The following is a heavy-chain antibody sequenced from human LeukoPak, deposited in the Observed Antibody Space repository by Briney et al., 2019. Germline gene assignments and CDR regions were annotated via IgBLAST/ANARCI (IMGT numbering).Heavy chain of an antibody. V-gene: IGHV1-46*01. J-gene: IGHJ6*03. CDR2: INPSGGST. CDR1: GYTFTSYY. Sequence: ASVKVSCKASGYTFTSYYMHWVRQAPGQGLEWMGIINPSGGSTSYAQKFQGRVTMTRDMSTSTDYMELSSLRSEDTAVYYCARIGYYGSGAVVGRYYYYMDVWGKGTTVTISS. D-gene: IGHD3-10*01. CDR3: ARIGYYGSGAVVGRYYYYMDV.